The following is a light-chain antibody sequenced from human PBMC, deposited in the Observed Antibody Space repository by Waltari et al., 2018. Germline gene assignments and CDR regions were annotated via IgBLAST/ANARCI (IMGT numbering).Light chain of an antibody. CDR3: QAWDGSTLI. J-gene: IGLJ2*01. CDR2: QDN. V-gene: IGLV3-1*01. CDR1: KLGEKY. Sequence: SYEVTQPPSVSVSPGQAASITCSGDKLGEKYVSWYQQKPGQSPLLVLYQDNRRPSGMPERFSGANSNSGNTATLTISGTQAMDEADYHCQAWDGSTLIFGGGTKLTVL.